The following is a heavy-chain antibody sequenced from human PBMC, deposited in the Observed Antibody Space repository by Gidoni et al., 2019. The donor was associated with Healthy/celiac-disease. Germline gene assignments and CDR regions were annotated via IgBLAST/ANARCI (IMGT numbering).Heavy chain of an antibody. Sequence: EVQLLESGGSLVQPGGSLRLSCAPSGFTFRRYAMSWVRQAPGPGLEWVSAISASGGSTYYAYSVKGGFTISRDNSKNTLYLQMNSLRAEDTAVYYCATQGDLLRFVVWCAFDIWGQGTMVTVSS. CDR3: ATQGDLLRFVVWCAFDI. J-gene: IGHJ3*02. D-gene: IGHD3-10*01. V-gene: IGHV3-23*01. CDR2: ISASGGST. CDR1: GFTFRRYA.